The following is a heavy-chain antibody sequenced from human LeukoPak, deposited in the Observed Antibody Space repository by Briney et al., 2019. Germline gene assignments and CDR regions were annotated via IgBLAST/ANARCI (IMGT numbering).Heavy chain of an antibody. CDR3: AREPTKRGYSYGFDY. CDR2: IYYSGST. Sequence: SETLSLTCTVSGGSISSYYWSWIRQPPGKGLEWIGYIYYSGSTNYNPSLKSRVTISVDTSKNQFSLKLSSVTAADTAVYYCAREPTKRGYSYGFDYWGQGTLVTVSS. CDR1: GGSISSYY. J-gene: IGHJ4*02. V-gene: IGHV4-59*01. D-gene: IGHD5-18*01.